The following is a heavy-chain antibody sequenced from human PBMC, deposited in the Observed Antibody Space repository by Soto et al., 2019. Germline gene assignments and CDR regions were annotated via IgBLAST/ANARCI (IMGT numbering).Heavy chain of an antibody. CDR1: GFTFSDYY. V-gene: IGHV3-11*01. CDR2: ISSSGSTI. D-gene: IGHD3-9*01. CDR3: ASQYFDWLSQYNWFDP. Sequence: GGSLRLSCAASGFTFSDYYMSWIRQAPGKGLEWVSYISSSGSTIYYADSVKGRFTISRDNAKNSLYLQMNGLRAEDTAVYYCASQYFDWLSQYNWFDPWGQGTLVTVSS. J-gene: IGHJ5*02.